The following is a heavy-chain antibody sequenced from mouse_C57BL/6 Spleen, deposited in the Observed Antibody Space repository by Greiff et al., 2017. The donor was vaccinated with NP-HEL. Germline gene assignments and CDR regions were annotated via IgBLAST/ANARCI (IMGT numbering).Heavy chain of an antibody. D-gene: IGHD1-1*01. V-gene: IGHV1-80*01. J-gene: IGHJ2*01. Sequence: QVQLQQSGAELVKPGASVKISCKASGYAFSSYWMNWVKQRTGKGLEWIGQIYPGDGDTNYNGKFKGKATLTADKNSSTAYMQLSSLTSEDSAVYFCARGNTEYFDYWGQGTTLTVSS. CDR3: ARGNTEYFDY. CDR2: IYPGDGDT. CDR1: GYAFSSYW.